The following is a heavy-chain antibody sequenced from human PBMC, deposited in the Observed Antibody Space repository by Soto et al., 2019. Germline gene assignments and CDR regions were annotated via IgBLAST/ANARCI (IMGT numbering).Heavy chain of an antibody. CDR1: GSTFSDHY. V-gene: IGHV3-72*01. Sequence: GGSLRLSCAASGSTFSDHYMDWVRQAPGKGLEWVGRTRNKANSYTTEYAASVKGRFTISRDDSKNSLYLQMNSLKTEDTAVYYCARGSGPTFGSWGQGTLVTVSS. CDR3: ARGSGPTFGS. J-gene: IGHJ4*02. D-gene: IGHD3-10*01. CDR2: TRNKANSYTT.